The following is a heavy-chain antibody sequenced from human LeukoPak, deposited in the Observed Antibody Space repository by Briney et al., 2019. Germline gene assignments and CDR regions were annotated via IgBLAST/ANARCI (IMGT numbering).Heavy chain of an antibody. CDR2: LSHSGGS. J-gene: IGHJ3*02. CDR3: ARARYANAWYAFDI. CDR1: GGSVSSYY. Sequence: SETLSLTCTVSGGSVSSYYWSWIRRPPGRGLEWIAYLSHSGGSDSNPSLTSRVTTLVDTSKNQFSLKLTSVTAADTAVYYCARARYANAWYAFDIWGHGTMVTVSS. V-gene: IGHV4-59*02. D-gene: IGHD2-2*01.